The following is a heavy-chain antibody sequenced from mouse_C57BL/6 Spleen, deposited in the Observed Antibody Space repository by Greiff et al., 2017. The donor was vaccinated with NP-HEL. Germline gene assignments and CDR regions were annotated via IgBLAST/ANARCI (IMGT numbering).Heavy chain of an antibody. J-gene: IGHJ3*01. CDR2: IDPSDSYT. CDR3: ARQEAAQAPAWFAY. V-gene: IGHV1-59*01. Sequence: QVQLQQPGAELVRPGTSVKLSCKASGYTFTSYWMHWVKQRPGQGLEWIGVIDPSDSYTNYNQKFKGKATLTVDTSSSTAYMQLSSLTSEDSAVYYCARQEAAQAPAWFAYWGQGTLVTVSA. D-gene: IGHD3-2*02. CDR1: GYTFTSYW.